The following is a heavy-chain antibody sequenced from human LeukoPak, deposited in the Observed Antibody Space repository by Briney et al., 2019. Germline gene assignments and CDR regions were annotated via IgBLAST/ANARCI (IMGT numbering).Heavy chain of an antibody. CDR3: ARGGSSSWYFDF. Sequence: PSETLSLTCAVSGGSISSSNWWSWVRQPPGKGLEWIGSVYYSGSTYYNPSLKSRVTISVDTSKNQFSLNLSSVTAADTAVYYCARGGSSSWYFDFWGQGTLVTVSS. CDR1: GGSISSSNW. D-gene: IGHD6-13*01. CDR2: VYYSGST. J-gene: IGHJ4*02. V-gene: IGHV4-4*02.